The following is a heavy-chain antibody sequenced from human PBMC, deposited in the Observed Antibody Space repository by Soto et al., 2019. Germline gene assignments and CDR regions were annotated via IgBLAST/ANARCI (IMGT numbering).Heavy chain of an antibody. D-gene: IGHD5-18*01. CDR3: ARDQAMAQFDY. Sequence: QVQLVQSGAEVKKPGASVKVSCKASGYTFTNYGISWVRQAPGPGLEWMGWINAYNGNTKYAQKLQGRVTMTKDTSTSTAYMELRSLRSDDTAVYYWARDQAMAQFDYWGQGTLVTVSS. CDR2: INAYNGNT. CDR1: GYTFTNYG. V-gene: IGHV1-18*01. J-gene: IGHJ4*02.